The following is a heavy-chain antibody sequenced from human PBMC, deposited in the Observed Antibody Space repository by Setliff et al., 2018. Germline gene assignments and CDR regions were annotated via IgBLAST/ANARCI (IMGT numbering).Heavy chain of an antibody. V-gene: IGHV1-46*01. J-gene: IGHJ4*02. D-gene: IGHD5-18*01. CDR2: INPSGGST. Sequence: ASVKVSCKASGHTFTSYYMHWVRQAPGQGLEWMGIINPSGGSTSYAQKFQGRVTMTRDTSTSTVYMELSSLRSEDTAVYYCARVGRYVDTAMVFDYWGQGTLVTVSS. CDR3: ARVGRYVDTAMVFDY. CDR1: GHTFTSYY.